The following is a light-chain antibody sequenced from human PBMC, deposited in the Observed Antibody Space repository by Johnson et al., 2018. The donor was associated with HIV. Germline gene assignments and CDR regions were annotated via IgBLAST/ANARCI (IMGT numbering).Light chain of an antibody. CDR2: EDN. V-gene: IGLV1-51*02. CDR3: GTWDSSLSAYV. Sequence: QSVLTQPPSLSAAPGQRVSISCSGNSSNIENYFVSWYQQLPGAAPRLLIYEDNKRPSGIPDRFSGSKSGTSATLGITGLQTGDEAEFYCGTWDSSLSAYVFGTGTNVTVL. J-gene: IGLJ1*01. CDR1: SSNIENYF.